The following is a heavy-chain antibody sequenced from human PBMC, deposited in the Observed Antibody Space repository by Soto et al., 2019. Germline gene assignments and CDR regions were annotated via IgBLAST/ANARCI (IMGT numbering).Heavy chain of an antibody. V-gene: IGHV3-33*01. CDR1: GFTFSSYG. D-gene: IGHD2-8*01. J-gene: IGHJ4*02. CDR3: ARDPCTNGVCYNEYFDY. CDR2: IWYDGSNK. Sequence: GGSLRLSCAASGFTFSSYGMHWVRRAPGKGLEWVAVIWYDGSNKYYADSVKGRFTISRDNSKNTLYLQMNSLRAEDTAVYYCARDPCTNGVCYNEYFDYWGQGTLVTISS.